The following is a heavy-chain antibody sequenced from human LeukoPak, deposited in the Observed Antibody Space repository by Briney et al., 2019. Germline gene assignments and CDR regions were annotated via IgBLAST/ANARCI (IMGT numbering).Heavy chain of an antibody. CDR2: IRRSSSYI. CDR3: ARALLGYCSSTSCLGTFDP. D-gene: IGHD2-2*01. V-gene: IGHV3-21*01. J-gene: IGHJ5*02. Sequence: GGSLRLSCAASGFTFSSYSMNWVRQAPGKGLEWVSYIRRSSSYIYYADSVKGRFTISRDNAKNSLYLQMNSLRAEDTAVYYWARALLGYCSSTSCLGTFDPCGQGTLFTVSS. CDR1: GFTFSSYS.